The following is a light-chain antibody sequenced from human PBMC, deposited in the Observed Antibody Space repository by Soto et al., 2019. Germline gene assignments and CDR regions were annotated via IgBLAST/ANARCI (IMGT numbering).Light chain of an antibody. CDR3: QQRIDWPST. V-gene: IGKV3-11*01. J-gene: IGKJ4*01. CDR1: QSVGTY. CDR2: DSS. Sequence: EIVLTQSPATLSLSPGERATLSCSASQSVGTYFAWYQQKPGQAPRLLIYDSSNRATGIPARFSGSGSGTDFTLTISSLETEDFAVYYCQQRIDWPSTFGGGTKVEIK.